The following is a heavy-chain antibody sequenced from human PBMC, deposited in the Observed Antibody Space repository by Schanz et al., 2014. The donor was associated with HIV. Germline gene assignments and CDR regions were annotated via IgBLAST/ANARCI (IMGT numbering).Heavy chain of an antibody. CDR3: ARDSYYDRSRYSGYYYYGMDV. V-gene: IGHV3-74*01. J-gene: IGHJ6*02. CDR2: INSDGTSI. Sequence: EVQLVESGGGLVQPGGSLRLSCAASGFTFSSYWMHWVRQAPGKGLVWVSRINSDGTSISYADSVKGRFTISRDNAKNTLYLQMSSLRAEDTAVYYCARDSYYDRSRYSGYYYYGMDVWGQGTLVTVSS. CDR1: GFTFSSYW. D-gene: IGHD3-9*01.